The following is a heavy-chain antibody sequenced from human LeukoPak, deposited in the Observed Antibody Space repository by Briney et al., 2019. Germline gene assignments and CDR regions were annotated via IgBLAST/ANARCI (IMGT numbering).Heavy chain of an antibody. Sequence: PGGSLRLSCAASGFTFSSYAMSWVRQAPGKGLEWLSIIYGGGSTYYADSVKGRFTISRDNSKNTLYLQMNSLRAEDTAVYYCARDEWELLRAYWGQGTLVTVSS. CDR1: GFTFSSYA. V-gene: IGHV3-66*02. D-gene: IGHD1-26*01. J-gene: IGHJ4*02. CDR3: ARDEWELLRAY. CDR2: IYGGGST.